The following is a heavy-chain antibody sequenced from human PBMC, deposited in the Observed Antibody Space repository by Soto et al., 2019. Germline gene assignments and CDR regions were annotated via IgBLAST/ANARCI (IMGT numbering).Heavy chain of an antibody. CDR3: ARREISSWYDYYGMDV. CDR2: IYPGDSDT. V-gene: IGHV5-51*01. Sequence: LGESLKISCKGSGYSFTSYWIGWVRQMPGKGLEWMGIIYPGDSDTRYSPSFQGQVTISADKSISTAYLQWSSLKASDTAMYYCARREISSWYDYYGMDVWGQGTTVTVSS. D-gene: IGHD6-13*01. J-gene: IGHJ6*02. CDR1: GYSFTSYW.